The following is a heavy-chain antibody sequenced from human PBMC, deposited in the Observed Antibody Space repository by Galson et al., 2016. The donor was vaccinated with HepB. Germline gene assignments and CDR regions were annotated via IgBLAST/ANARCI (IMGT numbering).Heavy chain of an antibody. J-gene: IGHJ4*02. D-gene: IGHD2-2*01. CDR2: IYSGGTT. CDR3: AKDGRIYCSSASCHDHFHY. CDR1: GFTVSNNY. V-gene: IGHV3-66*02. Sequence: SLRLSCAASGFTVSNNYMNWVRQAPGKGLEWVSLIYSGGTTYYADSVKGRFTISRDNSKKTLYLQMNSLRAEDTAVYYCAKDGRIYCSSASCHDHFHYWGQGTLVTVSS.